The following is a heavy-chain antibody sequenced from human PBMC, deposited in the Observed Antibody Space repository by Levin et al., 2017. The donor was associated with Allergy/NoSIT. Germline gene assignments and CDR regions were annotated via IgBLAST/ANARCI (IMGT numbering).Heavy chain of an antibody. J-gene: IGHJ4*02. D-gene: IGHD2/OR15-2a*01. V-gene: IGHV4-59*01. Sequence: ASQTLSLTCTVFGDSFSSYYWTWIRQPPGKGLEWIGYIYSSGSTDYNPSIKTRVAMSVDTSKNQFSLKVTSVTAADTAVYYCARGRPWTPFDKWGQGTLVTVSS. CDR1: GDSFSSYY. CDR2: IYSSGST. CDR3: ARGRPWTPFDK.